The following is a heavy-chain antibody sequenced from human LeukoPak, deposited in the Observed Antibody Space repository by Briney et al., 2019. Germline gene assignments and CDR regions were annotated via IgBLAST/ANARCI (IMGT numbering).Heavy chain of an antibody. Sequence: GGSLRLSCAASGFTFSSYGMHWVRQAPGKGLEWVAVIWYDGSNKYYADSVKGRFTISRDNSKNTLYLQMNSLRAEDTGVYYCARDSAALLWYYGMDVWGQGTTVTVSS. CDR3: ARDSAALLWYYGMDV. V-gene: IGHV3-33*01. CDR2: IWYDGSNK. D-gene: IGHD2-15*01. CDR1: GFTFSSYG. J-gene: IGHJ6*02.